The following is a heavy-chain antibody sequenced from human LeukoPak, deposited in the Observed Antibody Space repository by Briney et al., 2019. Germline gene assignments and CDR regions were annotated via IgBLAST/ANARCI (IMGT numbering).Heavy chain of an antibody. V-gene: IGHV3-30*04. Sequence: GRSQKLSCEASGFIFSNHAMHWVRQAPGKGLEWVAIISSDGRNAYYADSVRGRFSISRDNSKNTVYLQMNTLRSEDTAMYYCTKDRSQEAIYKGALDVWGQGTTVTVSS. J-gene: IGHJ6*02. CDR3: TKDRSQEAIYKGALDV. CDR2: ISSDGRNA. D-gene: IGHD5-24*01. CDR1: GFIFSNHA.